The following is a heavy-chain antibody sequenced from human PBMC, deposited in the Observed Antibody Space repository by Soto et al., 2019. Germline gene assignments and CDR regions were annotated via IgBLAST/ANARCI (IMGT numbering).Heavy chain of an antibody. CDR3: ARAAMGGSSWPFDY. Sequence: QVQLQESGPGLVKPSGTLSLTCAVSGGSISSSNWWSWVRQPPGKGLEWIGEIYHSGSTNYNPSLKSRVTIXVXKXXNQVSLKMSSVTGAVTAVYYCARAAMGGSSWPFDYWGQGTLVTVSS. CDR2: IYHSGST. D-gene: IGHD6-13*01. CDR1: GGSISSSNW. V-gene: IGHV4-4*02. J-gene: IGHJ4*02.